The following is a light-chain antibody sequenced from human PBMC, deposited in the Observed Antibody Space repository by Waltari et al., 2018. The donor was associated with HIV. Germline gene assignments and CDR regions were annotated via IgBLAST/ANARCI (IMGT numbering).Light chain of an antibody. J-gene: IGKJ1*01. CDR3: HQSLRAPWT. CDR1: RCLLYSANNKNF. V-gene: IGKV4-1*01. Sequence: DIVMTQSPDSMAVALGERAVINCQCRRCLLYSANNKNFLAWSQQKPGQPPKLLIYWASSRESGVPERFSGSGSGTDFMLTTSRLLSDDVAVYYCHQSLRAPWTFGQLAKVDIK. CDR2: WAS.